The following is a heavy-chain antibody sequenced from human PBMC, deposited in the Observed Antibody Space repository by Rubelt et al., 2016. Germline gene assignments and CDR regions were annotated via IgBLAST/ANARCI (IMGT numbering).Heavy chain of an antibody. Sequence: QLLLQESGPGLVKPSETLSLTCDVYGGSLTDFYWNWIRQTPGKGLEWIGDITHSGTTNYNPSLKSRVTISVDTSKNQFSLKLSSGTAADTAVYYCATGTTVTTGLAYWGQGTLVTVSS. CDR1: GGSLTDFY. CDR3: ATGTTVTTGLAY. CDR2: ITHSGTT. V-gene: IGHV4-34*01. J-gene: IGHJ4*02. D-gene: IGHD4-17*01.